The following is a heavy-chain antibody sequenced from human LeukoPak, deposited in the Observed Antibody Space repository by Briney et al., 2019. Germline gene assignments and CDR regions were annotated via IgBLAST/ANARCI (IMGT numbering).Heavy chain of an antibody. CDR3: ARVRGVTTLGY. CDR2: INPNSGGT. Sequence: XXGYXMHWVRXAPGXGLEWMGWINPNSGGTNYAQKFQGWVTMTRDTSISTAYMELSRLRSDDTAVYYCARVRGVTTLGYWGQGTLVTVSS. D-gene: IGHD4-17*01. CDR1: XXGYX. V-gene: IGHV1-2*04. J-gene: IGHJ4*02.